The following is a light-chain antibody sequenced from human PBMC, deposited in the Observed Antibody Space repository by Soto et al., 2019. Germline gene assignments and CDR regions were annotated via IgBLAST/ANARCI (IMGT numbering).Light chain of an antibody. V-gene: IGKV3-15*01. CDR1: ESVSSN. Sequence: EIVMTQSPATLSVSPGERATLSCRASESVSSNLAWYQQKPGQAPRLLIYGASTRATGIPARFSGSGSGTEFTLTISSLQSEDFAVHYCQQYNNWPPVTFGKGTKLEIK. CDR2: GAS. CDR3: QQYNNWPPVT. J-gene: IGKJ2*01.